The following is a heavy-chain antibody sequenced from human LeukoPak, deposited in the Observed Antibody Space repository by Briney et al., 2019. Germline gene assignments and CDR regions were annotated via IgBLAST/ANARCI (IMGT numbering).Heavy chain of an antibody. CDR2: FYYCWST. J-gene: IGHJ4*02. D-gene: IGHD2-15*01. Sequence: SETVSLTCTVSGGSINSRPYYWVWIPQPPGKGLEWLGSFYYCWSTYYKLSLKSRVNISVDTSKNHFSLKLSSLTAADTAVYYCARGFCSGGICGFDYWGQGTLVTVSS. CDR3: ARGFCSGGICGFDY. CDR1: GGSINSRPYY. V-gene: IGHV4-39*02.